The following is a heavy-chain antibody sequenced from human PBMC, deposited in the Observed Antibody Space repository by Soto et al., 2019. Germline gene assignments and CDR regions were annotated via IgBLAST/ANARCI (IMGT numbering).Heavy chain of an antibody. CDR2: INPNSGGT. Sequence: ASVKVSCKASGYTFTGYYMHWVRQAPGQGLEWMGWINPNSGGTNYAQKFQGRVTMTRDTSISTAYTELSSLRSDDTAVYYCARGSYDFWSGYYGMYYFDYWGQGTLVTVSS. V-gene: IGHV1-2*02. CDR1: GYTFTGYY. D-gene: IGHD3-3*01. J-gene: IGHJ4*02. CDR3: ARGSYDFWSGYYGMYYFDY.